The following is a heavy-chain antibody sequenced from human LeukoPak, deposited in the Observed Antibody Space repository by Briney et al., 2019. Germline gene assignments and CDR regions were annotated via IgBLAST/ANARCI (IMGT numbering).Heavy chain of an antibody. CDR2: INGDGSNS. CDR3: AGTSPTSHFDF. D-gene: IGHD3-16*01. Sequence: GGSLRLSCVASGFTFTTYWMHWVRQAPGKVMVWVSRINGDGSNSNYTDSGKGPFSIPRDNARQTLYLQTNCPRAAHTALSFCAGTSPTSHFDFWGQGTLVTVSS. CDR1: GFTFTTYW. V-gene: IGHV3-74*01. J-gene: IGHJ4*02.